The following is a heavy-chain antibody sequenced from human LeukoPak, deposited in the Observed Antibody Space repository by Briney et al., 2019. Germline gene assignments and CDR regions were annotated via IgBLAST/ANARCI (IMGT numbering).Heavy chain of an antibody. CDR1: GGSFRHYY. Sequence: PSETLSLTCAVYGGSFRHYYWSWIRQPPGKGLEWIGEINHSGSTYYNPSLKSRVTISVDTSKNQFSLKLSSVTAADTAVYYCARAPYSSGWNYFDYWGQGTLVTVSS. D-gene: IGHD6-19*01. V-gene: IGHV4-34*01. CDR3: ARAPYSSGWNYFDY. J-gene: IGHJ4*02. CDR2: INHSGST.